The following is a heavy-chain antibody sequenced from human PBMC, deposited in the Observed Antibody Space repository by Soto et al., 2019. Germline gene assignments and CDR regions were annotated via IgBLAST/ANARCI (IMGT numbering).Heavy chain of an antibody. Sequence: PGGSLRLSYAASGFTSTNYVMNWVRQAPGKGLEWVSSISGSGTTTFYADSVKGRFIISRDNSKNTLYLQMNSLRAEDTALYYCAKDRVGGVPDAFDIWGQGTMVTVSS. CDR2: ISGSGTTT. CDR1: GFTSTNYV. V-gene: IGHV3-23*01. CDR3: AKDRVGGVPDAFDI. D-gene: IGHD2-8*01. J-gene: IGHJ3*02.